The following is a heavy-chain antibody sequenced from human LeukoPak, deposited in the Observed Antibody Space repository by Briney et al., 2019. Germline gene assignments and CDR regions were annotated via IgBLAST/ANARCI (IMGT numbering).Heavy chain of an antibody. CDR2: INHSGST. Sequence: SETLSLTCAVYGGSFSGYYWSWIRQPPGKGLEWIGEINHSGSTNYNPSLKSRVTISVDTSKNQFSLKLSSVTAADTAVYYCARLPTTRYYYYMDVWGKGTTVTVSS. D-gene: IGHD4-17*01. CDR1: GGSFSGYY. J-gene: IGHJ6*03. V-gene: IGHV4-34*01. CDR3: ARLPTTRYYYYMDV.